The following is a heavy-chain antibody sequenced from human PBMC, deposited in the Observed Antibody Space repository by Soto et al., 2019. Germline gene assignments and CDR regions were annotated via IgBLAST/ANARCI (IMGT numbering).Heavy chain of an antibody. D-gene: IGHD3-16*01. CDR2: MNPNSGIT. V-gene: IGHV1-8*01. J-gene: IGHJ4*02. CDR3: ARGYDYVGGLDY. CDR1: GYTFTNYD. Sequence: QVQLVQSGTEVKKPGASVKVSCKASGYTFTNYDINWVRQATGQGREFMGWMNPNSGITDYAQKFQGRLTMTRDTSINTAYLEVDSLRSDDTAVYYCARGYDYVGGLDYWGQGTLVTVSS.